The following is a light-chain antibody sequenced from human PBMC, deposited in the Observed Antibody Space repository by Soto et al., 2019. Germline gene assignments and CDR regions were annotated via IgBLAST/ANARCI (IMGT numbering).Light chain of an antibody. CDR3: HQYNNSPPCT. J-gene: IGKJ1*01. V-gene: IGKV1-9*01. Sequence: IQLTQSPSSLSASVGDRVTITCRASQGISSYLAWYQQKPGKAPKLLIYAASTLQSGVPSRFSGSGSWTEFSLPISSLQPEDFSTYYSHQYNNSPPCTFGQGTKVEIK. CDR1: QGISSY. CDR2: AAS.